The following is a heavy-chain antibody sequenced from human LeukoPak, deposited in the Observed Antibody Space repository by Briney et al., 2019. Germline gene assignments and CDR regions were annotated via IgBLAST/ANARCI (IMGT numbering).Heavy chain of an antibody. CDR3: ARATGSSGWYNYYYYGMDV. CDR1: GYTFTSYG. CDR2: ISAYNGNT. Sequence: ASVKVSCKASGYTFTSYGISWVRQAPGQGLEWMGWISAYNGNTNYAQKLQGRVTMTTDTSTSTAYMELRSLRSDDTAVYYCARATGSSGWYNYYYYGMDVWGQGTTVTVSS. D-gene: IGHD6-19*01. V-gene: IGHV1-18*01. J-gene: IGHJ6*02.